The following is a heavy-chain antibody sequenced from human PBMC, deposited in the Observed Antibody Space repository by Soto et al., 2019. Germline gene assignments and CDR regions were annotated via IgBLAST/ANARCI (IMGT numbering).Heavy chain of an antibody. V-gene: IGHV4-34*01. Sequence: QVQLQQWGAGLLKPSETLSLTCAVYGGSFSGYYWSWIRQPPGKGLEWIGEINHSGSTNYNPSLKSRVNISVDTSKNQFSLKLSSVTAADTAVYYCARVKGIVVVTATIRGGVRRYGMDVWGQGTTVTVSS. J-gene: IGHJ6*02. CDR3: ARVKGIVVVTATIRGGVRRYGMDV. CDR1: GGSFSGYY. D-gene: IGHD2-21*02. CDR2: INHSGST.